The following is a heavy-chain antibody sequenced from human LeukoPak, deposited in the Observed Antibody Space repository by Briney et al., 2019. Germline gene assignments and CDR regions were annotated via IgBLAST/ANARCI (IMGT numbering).Heavy chain of an antibody. V-gene: IGHV3-7*01. CDR3: ARLAYYDSSGYYYGSYAFDI. CDR2: IKQDGSEK. CDR1: GFTFSSYW. D-gene: IGHD3-22*01. Sequence: GGSLRLSCAASGFTFSSYWMSWVRQAPGKGLEWVANIKQDGSEKCYVDSVKGRFTISRDNAKNSLYLQMNSLRAEDTAVYYCARLAYYDSSGYYYGSYAFDIWGQGTMVTVSS. J-gene: IGHJ3*02.